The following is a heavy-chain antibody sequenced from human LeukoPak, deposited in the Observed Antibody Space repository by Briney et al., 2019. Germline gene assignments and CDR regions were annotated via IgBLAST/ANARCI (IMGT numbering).Heavy chain of an antibody. V-gene: IGHV1-46*01. J-gene: IGHJ5*02. CDR2: INPSGGST. Sequence: ASVKVSCKASGGTFSSYAISWVRQAPGQGLEWMGIINPSGGSTTYAQKFQGRVTMTRDTSTSTVHMELSSLRSEDTAVYYCARGGDGLLSWFDTWGQGTLVTVSS. D-gene: IGHD2-21*01. CDR1: GGTFSSYA. CDR3: ARGGDGLLSWFDT.